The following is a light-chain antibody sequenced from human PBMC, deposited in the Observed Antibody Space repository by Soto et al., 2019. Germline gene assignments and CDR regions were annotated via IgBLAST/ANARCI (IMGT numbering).Light chain of an antibody. CDR1: QSLSDRY. Sequence: EIVLTQSPGILSLSPGAGASLFCRASQSLSDRYLSWYQHKPGQSPRLLIYGASTRVPGTPDRFSGSGSGTDYILTITRLEPEDFAVYYCQQYSASLYTFGQGTMLVIK. CDR3: QQYSASLYT. J-gene: IGKJ2*01. V-gene: IGKV3-20*01. CDR2: GAS.